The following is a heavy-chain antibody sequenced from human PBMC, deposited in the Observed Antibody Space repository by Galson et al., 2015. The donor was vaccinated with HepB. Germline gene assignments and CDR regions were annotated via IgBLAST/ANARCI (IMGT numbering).Heavy chain of an antibody. J-gene: IGHJ4*02. CDR1: GYTFNHHG. CDR3: ARDPSNTSGRYIYFDY. D-gene: IGHD6-19*01. Sequence: SCKASGYTFNHHGVSWVRQAPGQGLEWMGWISCYNGDTHYAQKFQGRVIMTTDTSTSAAYMELRSLRSDDTAVYYCARDPSNTSGRYIYFDYWGQGTPVTVSS. CDR2: ISCYNGDT. V-gene: IGHV1-18*01.